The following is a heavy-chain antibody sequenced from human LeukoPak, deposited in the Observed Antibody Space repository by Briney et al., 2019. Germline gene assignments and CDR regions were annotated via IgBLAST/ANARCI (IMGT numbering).Heavy chain of an antibody. V-gene: IGHV4-61*02. J-gene: IGHJ5*02. Sequence: SETLSLTCAVSGYSISSGYYWSWIRQPAGKGLEWIGRIYTSGSTNYNPSLKSRVTISVDTSKNQFSLKLSSVTAADTAVYYCARDLPRQDYYGSGSYANWFDPWGQGTLVTVSS. CDR3: ARDLPRQDYYGSGSYANWFDP. CDR1: GYSISSGYY. CDR2: IYTSGST. D-gene: IGHD3-10*01.